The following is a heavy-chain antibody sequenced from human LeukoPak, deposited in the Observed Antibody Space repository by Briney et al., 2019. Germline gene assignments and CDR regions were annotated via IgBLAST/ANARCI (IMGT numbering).Heavy chain of an antibody. CDR1: GYSISSGYY. CDR3: AGSEYCSSTSCPFDY. CDR2: IYHSGST. Sequence: ASETLSLTCAVSGYSISSGYYWGWIRQLPGKGLEWIGSIYHSGSTYYNPSLKSRVTISVDTSKNQFSLKLSSVTAADTAVYYCAGSEYCSSTSCPFDYWGQGTLVTVSS. J-gene: IGHJ4*02. D-gene: IGHD2-2*01. V-gene: IGHV4-38-2*01.